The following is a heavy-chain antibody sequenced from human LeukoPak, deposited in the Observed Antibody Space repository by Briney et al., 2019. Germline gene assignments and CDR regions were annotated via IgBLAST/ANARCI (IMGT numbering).Heavy chain of an antibody. CDR2: INHSGST. D-gene: IGHD3-10*01. CDR1: GFTFSSYA. CDR3: ARYYYGSGSYYNPNFDY. V-gene: IGHV4-34*01. J-gene: IGHJ4*02. Sequence: GSLRLSCAASGFTFSSYAMSWIRQPPGKGLEWIGEINHSGSTNYNPSLKSRVTISVDTSKNQFSLKLSSVTAADTAVYYCARYYYGSGSYYNPNFDYWGQGTLVTVSS.